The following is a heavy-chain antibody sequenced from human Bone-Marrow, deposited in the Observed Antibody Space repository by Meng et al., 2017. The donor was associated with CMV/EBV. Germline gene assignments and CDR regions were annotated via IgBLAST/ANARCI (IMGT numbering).Heavy chain of an antibody. CDR3: AREGRILEAFDM. V-gene: IGHV4-59*01. Sequence: SETLSLTCIVSGDSIISYYWSWIRQPPGKRLEWIGAISWSGSTNHNPSLKSRVTMSVDKDKNQFSLKLSSVTAADTAVYYCAREGRILEAFDMWGQGTVVTVAS. CDR1: GDSIISYY. CDR2: ISWSGST. D-gene: IGHD3-9*01. J-gene: IGHJ3*02.